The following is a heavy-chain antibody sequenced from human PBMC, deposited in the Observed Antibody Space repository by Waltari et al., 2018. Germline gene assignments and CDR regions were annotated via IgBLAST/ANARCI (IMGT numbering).Heavy chain of an antibody. V-gene: IGHV3-15*02. J-gene: IGHJ6*02. CDR3: TTLWFRESYYYGMDV. CDR2: IKSKTDGGTT. Sequence: EVQLVESGGALVKPGGSLRLSCAASGFTFSNAWMSWVRQAPGRGREWVGRIKSKTDGGTTDYAAPVKGRFTISRDDSKNTLYLQMNSLKTEDTAVYYCTTLWFRESYYYGMDVWGQGTTVTVSS. D-gene: IGHD3-10*01. CDR1: GFTFSNAW.